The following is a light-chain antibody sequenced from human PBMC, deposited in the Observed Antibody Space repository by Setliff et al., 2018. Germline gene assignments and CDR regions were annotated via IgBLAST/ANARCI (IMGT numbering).Light chain of an antibody. V-gene: IGLV1-40*01. Sequence: QSVLAQPPSVSGAPGQRVTISCPGSSSNIGAGYDVHWYQQLPGTAPKLLIYGNNNRPSGVPDRFSGSKSGTSASLAITGLQAEDEADYYCQSYDSSLSGSVFGGGTKVTVL. CDR2: GNN. CDR3: QSYDSSLSGSV. CDR1: SSNIGAGYD. J-gene: IGLJ2*01.